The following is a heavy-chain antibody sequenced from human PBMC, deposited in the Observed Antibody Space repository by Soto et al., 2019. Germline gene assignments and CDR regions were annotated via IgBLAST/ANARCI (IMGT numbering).Heavy chain of an antibody. Sequence: ASVKVSCKASGYTFTGQYIHWVRQAPGQGLEWMGVINPHGGSTAYAQKFKGRVTLTRDTSASTVYMEVSSLTSEDTAMYYCARSSGGNFGIIIEGTNWFAPWGQGTLVTVSS. CDR1: GYTFTGQY. J-gene: IGHJ5*02. D-gene: IGHD1-26*01. V-gene: IGHV1-46*01. CDR2: INPHGGST. CDR3: ARSSGGNFGIIIEGTNWFAP.